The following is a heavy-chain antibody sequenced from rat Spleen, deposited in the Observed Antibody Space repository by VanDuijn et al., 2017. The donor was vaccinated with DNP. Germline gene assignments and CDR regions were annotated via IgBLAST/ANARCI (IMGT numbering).Heavy chain of an antibody. Sequence: EVQLVESGGGLVQPGRSLKLSCAASGFTFSDYNMAWVRQAPKKGLEWVATIIYDGTRTYYRDFVKGRFTISRDNAKSSLYLQMNSLRSEETATYYCARLWSSGAMDVWGQGTSVTVSS. CDR1: GFTFSDYN. V-gene: IGHV5S10*01. CDR2: IIYDGTRT. CDR3: ARLWSSGAMDV. J-gene: IGHJ4*01. D-gene: IGHD1-3*01.